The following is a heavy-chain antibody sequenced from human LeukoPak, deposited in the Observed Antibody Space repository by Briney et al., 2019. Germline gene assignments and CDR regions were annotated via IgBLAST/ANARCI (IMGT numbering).Heavy chain of an antibody. D-gene: IGHD6-13*01. Sequence: GGSLRLSCAASGFTFSSYGMHWVRQAPGKGLEWVAVISYDGSNKYYADSVKGRFAISRDNSKNTLYLQMNSLRAEDTAVYYCARDREAAGTGYFQHWGQGTLVTVSS. CDR1: GFTFSSYG. J-gene: IGHJ1*01. V-gene: IGHV3-30*03. CDR3: ARDREAAGTGYFQH. CDR2: ISYDGSNK.